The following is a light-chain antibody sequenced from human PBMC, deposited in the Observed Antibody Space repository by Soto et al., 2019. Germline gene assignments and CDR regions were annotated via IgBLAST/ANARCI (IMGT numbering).Light chain of an antibody. CDR2: GVS. CDR3: SSFTSSSTLV. Sequence: QSALTQPASVSGSPGQSITISCTGTSSDVGGYSYVSWYQQHPGKAPKLMIYGVSNRPSGVSNRFSGSKSGNTASLTISGLQAEDEGDYYCSSFTSSSTLVFGGGTKVTVL. CDR1: SSDVGGYSY. J-gene: IGLJ2*01. V-gene: IGLV2-14*01.